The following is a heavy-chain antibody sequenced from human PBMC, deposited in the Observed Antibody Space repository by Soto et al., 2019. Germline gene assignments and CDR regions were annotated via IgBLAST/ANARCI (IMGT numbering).Heavy chain of an antibody. V-gene: IGHV4-4*02. CDR3: AGSRTSDYGGWFDP. CDR1: SGSISSSNW. Sequence: QVQLQESGPGLVKPSGTLSLTCAVSSGSISSSNWWSWVRQPPGKGLEWIGEIYHSGSTNYNPSLKSRVTISVDKSKNQFSLKLSSVTAADTAVYYCAGSRTSDYGGWFDPWGQGTLVTVSS. J-gene: IGHJ5*02. D-gene: IGHD2-2*01. CDR2: IYHSGST.